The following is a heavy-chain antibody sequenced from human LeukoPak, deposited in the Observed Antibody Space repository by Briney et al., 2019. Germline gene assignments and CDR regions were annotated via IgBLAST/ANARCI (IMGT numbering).Heavy chain of an antibody. D-gene: IGHD6-13*01. V-gene: IGHV3-30*04. CDR2: ISYDGSNK. CDR3: ARGEGIAAAGTWFDP. CDR1: GFTFSSYA. Sequence: GGSLRFSCAASGFTFSSYAMHWVRQAPGKGLEWVAVISYDGSNKYYADSVKGRFTISRDNSKNTLYLQMNSLRAEDTAVYYCARGEGIAAAGTWFDPWGQGTLVTVSS. J-gene: IGHJ5*02.